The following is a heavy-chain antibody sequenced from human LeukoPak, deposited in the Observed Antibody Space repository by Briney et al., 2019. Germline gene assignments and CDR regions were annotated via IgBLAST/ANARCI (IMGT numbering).Heavy chain of an antibody. V-gene: IGHV4-61*02. CDR2: IYTSGST. D-gene: IGHD3-9*01. CDR1: GGSISSGSYY. CDR3: ARAPYTYYDILTDPSWFDP. J-gene: IGHJ5*02. Sequence: SETLSLTSTVSGGSISSGSYYWSWIRQPAGKGLEWIGRIYTSGSTNYNPSLKSRATISVDTTTNQSSRKLSSVTAADTAVYYCARAPYTYYDILTDPSWFDPWGQGTLVTVSS.